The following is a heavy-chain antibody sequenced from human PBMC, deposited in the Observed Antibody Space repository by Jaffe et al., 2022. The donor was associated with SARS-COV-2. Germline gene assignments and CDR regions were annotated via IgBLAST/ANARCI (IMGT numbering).Heavy chain of an antibody. J-gene: IGHJ4*02. D-gene: IGHD2-15*01. CDR2: IFHGGNT. V-gene: IGHV4-4*02. Sequence: QVHLQESGPGLVKPSGTLSLTCTVSGDSISSTNWWNWVRQTPGKGLEWIGEIFHGGNTNYNPSLESRVTMSVDKSMNHFSLELTSVTAADTAVYFCARLGRGFDYWGQGTLVTVSS. CDR1: GDSISSTNW. CDR3: ARLGRGFDY.